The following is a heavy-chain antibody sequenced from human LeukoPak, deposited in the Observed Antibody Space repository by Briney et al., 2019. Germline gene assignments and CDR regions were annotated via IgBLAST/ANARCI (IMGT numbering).Heavy chain of an antibody. CDR2: ISYDGRNK. V-gene: IGHV3-30*18. D-gene: IGHD5-12*01. Sequence: GGSLRLSCPASGFTFSSYGMHWVRQAPGKGLEWVAVISYDGRNKYYADSVKGRFTISRDNSKNTLDLQMNSLRAEDTAVYYCAKDHSGGYSGYDQPAGYWGQGTLVTVSS. CDR3: AKDHSGGYSGYDQPAGY. CDR1: GFTFSSYG. J-gene: IGHJ4*02.